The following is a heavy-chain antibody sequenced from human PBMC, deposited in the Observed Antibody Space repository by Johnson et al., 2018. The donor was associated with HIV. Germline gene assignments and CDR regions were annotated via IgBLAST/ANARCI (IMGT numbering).Heavy chain of an antibody. CDR1: GFTFADYG. CDR2: SSWNSGSV. J-gene: IGHJ3*02. D-gene: IGHD6-13*01. Sequence: EVQLVESGGGVVRPGGSLRLSCAASGFTFADYGMSWIRQAPGKGLEWVSGSSWNSGSVASADSVKGRLTISSDNAKNSLFLHMNSLGAEDTALYYCAKSIDAAADDAFDIWGQGTMVTVSS. CDR3: AKSIDAAADDAFDI. V-gene: IGHV3-9*01.